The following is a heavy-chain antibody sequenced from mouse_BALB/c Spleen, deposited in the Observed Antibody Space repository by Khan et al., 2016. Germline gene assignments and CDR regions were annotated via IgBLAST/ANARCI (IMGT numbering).Heavy chain of an antibody. J-gene: IGHJ4*01. Sequence: EVQLQESGPGLVKPSQSLSLTCTVTGYSITSDYAWNWIRQFPGNKLEWMGYISYSGSTSYNQSLKSRISITLDTSKNKFYLQLNSVTTEDTATYYCARTSSYDYDGYYYSMDYWGQGTSVTVSS. V-gene: IGHV3-2*02. D-gene: IGHD2-4*01. CDR1: GYSITSDYA. CDR2: ISYSGST. CDR3: ARTSSYDYDGYYYSMDY.